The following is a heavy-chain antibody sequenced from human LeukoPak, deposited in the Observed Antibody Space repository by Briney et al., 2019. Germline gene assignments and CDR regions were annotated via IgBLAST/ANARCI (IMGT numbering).Heavy chain of an antibody. D-gene: IGHD2-8*01. Sequence: PGGSLRLSCAASGFTFSTYAMTWVRQAPGKGLEWVSLISGTGGSTYYADSVKGRFTISRDNAKNSLYLQMNSLRAEDTAVYYCARDGYCTNGVCYTLYYYYYMDVWGKGTTVTISS. CDR1: GFTFSTYA. V-gene: IGHV3-23*01. CDR3: ARDGYCTNGVCYTLYYYYYMDV. J-gene: IGHJ6*03. CDR2: ISGTGGST.